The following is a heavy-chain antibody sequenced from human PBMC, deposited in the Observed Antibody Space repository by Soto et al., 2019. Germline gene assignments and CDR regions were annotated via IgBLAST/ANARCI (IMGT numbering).Heavy chain of an antibody. J-gene: IGHJ4*02. V-gene: IGHV1-69*06. Sequence: ASVKVSCKASGGTFSSYAISWVRQAPGQGLGWMGGIIPIFGTANYAQKFQGRVTITADKSTSTAYMELSSLRSEDTAVYYCARDSSGWYNYFDYWGQGTLVTVSS. CDR1: GGTFSSYA. D-gene: IGHD6-19*01. CDR3: ARDSSGWYNYFDY. CDR2: IIPIFGTA.